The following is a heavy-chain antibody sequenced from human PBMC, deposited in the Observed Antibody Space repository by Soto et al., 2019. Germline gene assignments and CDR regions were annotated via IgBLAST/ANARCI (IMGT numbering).Heavy chain of an antibody. D-gene: IGHD7-27*01. Sequence: QVQLVQSGAEVKKPGSSVKVSCKASGGTFSSYAISWVRQAPGQGLEWMGGIIPIFRTADYAQKFQGRVTITADESTSPAYMELSSLRSEDTAVYYCASHWGQAKRYYYYGLDVWGQGTTVTVSS. CDR1: GGTFSSYA. CDR2: IIPIFRTA. V-gene: IGHV1-69*12. CDR3: ASHWGQAKRYYYYGLDV. J-gene: IGHJ6*02.